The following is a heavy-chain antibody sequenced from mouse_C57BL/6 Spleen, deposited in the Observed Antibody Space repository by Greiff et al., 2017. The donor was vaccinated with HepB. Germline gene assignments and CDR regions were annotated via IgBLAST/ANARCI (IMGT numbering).Heavy chain of an antibody. J-gene: IGHJ3*01. CDR1: GYTFTDYY. CDR2: INPNNGGT. V-gene: IGHV1-26*01. Sequence: EVQLQQSGPELVKPGASVKISCKASGYTFTDYYMNWVKQSHGKSLEWIGAINPNNGGTSYNQKFKGKATLTVDKSSSTAYMELRSLTSEDSAVYYCARDYYGSSRFAYWGQGTLVTVSA. D-gene: IGHD1-1*01. CDR3: ARDYYGSSRFAY.